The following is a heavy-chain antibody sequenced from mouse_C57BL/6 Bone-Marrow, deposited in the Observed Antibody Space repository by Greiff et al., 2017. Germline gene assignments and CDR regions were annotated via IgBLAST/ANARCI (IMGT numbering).Heavy chain of an antibody. CDR2: IDPSDSYT. J-gene: IGHJ2*01. CDR3: ATGGAPYYFDY. D-gene: IGHD4-1*01. Sequence: QVQLQQPGAELVMPGASVKLSCKASGYTFTSYWMPWVKQRPGQGLEWIGEIDPSDSYTNYNQKFKGKSTLTVDKSSSTAYMQLSSLTSEDSAVYYCATGGAPYYFDYWGQGTTLTVSS. V-gene: IGHV1-69*01. CDR1: GYTFTSYW.